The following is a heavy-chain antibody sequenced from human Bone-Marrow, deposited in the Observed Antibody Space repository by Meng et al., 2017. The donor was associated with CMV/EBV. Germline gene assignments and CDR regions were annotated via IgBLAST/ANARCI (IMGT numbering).Heavy chain of an antibody. D-gene: IGHD4-17*01. CDR2: IRYDGSKE. CDR1: GFTFSNYG. J-gene: IGHJ6*02. Sequence: GESLKISCAASGFTFSNYGMHWVRQAPGKGLEWVAFIRYDGSKEDYGDSVQGRLTISRDNSKNTLYLQMNSLRADDTAVYYCAKETTPYYYYYYGMDVWGQGTTVTVSS. V-gene: IGHV3-30*02. CDR3: AKETTPYYYYYYGMDV.